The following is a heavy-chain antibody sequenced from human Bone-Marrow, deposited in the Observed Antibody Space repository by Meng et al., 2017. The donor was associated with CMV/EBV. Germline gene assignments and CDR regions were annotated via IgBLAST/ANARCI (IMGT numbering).Heavy chain of an antibody. Sequence: LSLTCAASGSTVSSNYMSWVRQAPGKGLEWVSVIYSGGSTYYADSVKGRFTISRDNSKNTLYLQMNSLRAEDTAVYYCARRRTIFGVEYYYGMDVWGQGTTVTVSS. J-gene: IGHJ6*02. CDR1: GSTVSSNY. CDR3: ARRRTIFGVEYYYGMDV. V-gene: IGHV3-66*02. CDR2: IYSGGST. D-gene: IGHD3-3*01.